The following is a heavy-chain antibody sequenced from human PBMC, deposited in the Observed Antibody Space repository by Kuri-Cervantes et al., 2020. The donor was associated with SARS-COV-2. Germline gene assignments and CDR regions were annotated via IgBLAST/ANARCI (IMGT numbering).Heavy chain of an antibody. Sequence: SETLSLTCTVSGGSISSYYWSWIRQPPGKGLEWIGYIYYSGSTNYNPSIKSRVTISVDTSKNQFSLKLSFVTAADTAVYYCARLGLADGYNFYYYYYGMDVWGQGTTVTVSS. V-gene: IGHV4-59*01. CDR1: GGSISSYY. CDR2: IYYSGST. J-gene: IGHJ6*02. CDR3: ARLGLADGYNFYYYYYGMDV. D-gene: IGHD5-24*01.